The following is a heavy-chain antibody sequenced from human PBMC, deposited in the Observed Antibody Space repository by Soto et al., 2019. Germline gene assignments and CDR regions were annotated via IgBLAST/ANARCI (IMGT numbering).Heavy chain of an antibody. J-gene: IGHJ5*01. CDR3: ARDGAGMVRGVVSRCDS. V-gene: IGHV1-18*01. Sequence: QVQLVQSGAEVKKPGASVKVSCKASGYTFTSYGISWVRQAPGQGLEWMGWISAYNGNTNYAQELQGRDTMTTGTSNSTAEMELRGLGSDDTAVYYCARDGAGMVRGVVSRCDSWGPGPLVTVSS. CDR2: ISAYNGNT. CDR1: GYTFTSYG. D-gene: IGHD3-10*01.